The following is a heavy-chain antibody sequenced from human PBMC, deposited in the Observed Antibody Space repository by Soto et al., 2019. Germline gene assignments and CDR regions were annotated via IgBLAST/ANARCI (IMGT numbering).Heavy chain of an antibody. D-gene: IGHD3-22*01. J-gene: IGHJ5*02. CDR1: GYSFDTFG. V-gene: IGHV1-18*01. CDR2: ISGYNGIA. CDR3: ARESVHYYDSSGYHFWFVP. Sequence: QIQLVQSEAEVKQPGASVRVSCKASGYSFDTFGISWVRQAPGQGPEWMGWISGYNGIAIYAQKFRGRVTMTMDKSTTTVYMELRSLRSDDTAVYYCARESVHYYDSSGYHFWFVPWGQGTRVTVSS.